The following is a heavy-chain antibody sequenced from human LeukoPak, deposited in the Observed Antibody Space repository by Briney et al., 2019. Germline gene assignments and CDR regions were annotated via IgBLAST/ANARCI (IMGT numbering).Heavy chain of an antibody. CDR1: GGCFSGYY. CDR2: INHSGST. D-gene: IGHD6-13*01. CDR3: ARNVGYSSSWYRRGFDY. V-gene: IGHV4-34*01. J-gene: IGHJ4*02. Sequence: KPSETLSLTCAVYGGCFSGYYWSWIRQPPGKGLEWIGEINHSGSTNYNPSLKSRVTISVDTSKNQFSLKLSSVTAADTAVYYCARNVGYSSSWYRRGFDYWGQGTLVTGSS.